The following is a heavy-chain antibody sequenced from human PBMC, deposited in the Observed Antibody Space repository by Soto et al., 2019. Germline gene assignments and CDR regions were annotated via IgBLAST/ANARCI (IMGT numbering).Heavy chain of an antibody. Sequence: SETLSLTCAVYGGSFSGYYWSWIRQPPGKGLEWIGEINHSGSTNYNPSLESRVTISVDTSKNQFSLKLSSVTAADTAVYYCARGRNYDFWSGYYKYYYYYMDVWGKGTTVTVSS. CDR2: INHSGST. D-gene: IGHD3-3*01. V-gene: IGHV4-34*01. CDR3: ARGRNYDFWSGYYKYYYYYMDV. CDR1: GGSFSGYY. J-gene: IGHJ6*03.